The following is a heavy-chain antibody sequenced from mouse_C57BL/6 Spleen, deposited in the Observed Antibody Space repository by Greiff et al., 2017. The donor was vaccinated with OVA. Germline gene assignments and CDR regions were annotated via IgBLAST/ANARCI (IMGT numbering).Heavy chain of an antibody. CDR2: ISSGSSTI. CDR1: GFTFSDYG. V-gene: IGHV5-17*01. J-gene: IGHJ1*03. D-gene: IGHD2-4*01. CDR3: ARGDYDEGYWYFDV. Sequence: EVKVEESGGGLVKPGGSLKLSCAASGFTFSDYGMHWVRQAPEKGLEWVAYISSGSSTIYYADTVKGRFTISRDNAKNTLFLQMTSLRSEDTAMYYCARGDYDEGYWYFDVWGTGPRSPSPQ.